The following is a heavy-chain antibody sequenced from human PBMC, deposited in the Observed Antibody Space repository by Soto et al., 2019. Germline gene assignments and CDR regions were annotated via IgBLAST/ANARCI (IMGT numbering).Heavy chain of an antibody. V-gene: IGHV3-30*03. CDR1: GFTFSTYG. J-gene: IGHJ4*02. CDR3: VIDYDGGTRIVGGY. Sequence: QVQLVESGGGVVQPGRSLRLSCAASGFTFSTYGMHWVRQAPGKGLEWVAVISYDGSNKYYADSVKGRFTISRDNSKNSLYRQMNSLRAEDTAVYYGVIDYDGGTRIVGGYWGQGTLVTVSS. CDR2: ISYDGSNK. D-gene: IGHD3-22*01.